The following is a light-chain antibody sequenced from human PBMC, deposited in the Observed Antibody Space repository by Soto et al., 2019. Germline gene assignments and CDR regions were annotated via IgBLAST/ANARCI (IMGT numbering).Light chain of an antibody. CDR3: QHYGSSPYT. V-gene: IGKV3D-20*01. CDR1: QSVSSSY. CDR2: DAS. Sequence: EIVLTQSPATLSLSPGERATLSCAASQSVSSSYLAWYQQKPGLAPRLLIYDASSRATGIPDRFSGSGSGTDFTLTISTLEPEDFAVYYCQHYGSSPYTFGQGTKLEIK. J-gene: IGKJ2*01.